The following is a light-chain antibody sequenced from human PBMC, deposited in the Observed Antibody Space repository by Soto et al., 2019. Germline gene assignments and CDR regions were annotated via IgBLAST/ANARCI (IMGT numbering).Light chain of an antibody. Sequence: QSVLTQPPSVSAAPGQKVTISCSGSSSTIGGNYVSWYQQLPRAAPKLLIYDNRKRFSGIPDRFSGSKSGTSATLAITGLQTGDEANDYCGTWDSSLQTVVFGGGTKVTVL. V-gene: IGLV1-51*01. J-gene: IGLJ2*01. CDR3: GTWDSSLQTVV. CDR1: SSTIGGNY. CDR2: DNR.